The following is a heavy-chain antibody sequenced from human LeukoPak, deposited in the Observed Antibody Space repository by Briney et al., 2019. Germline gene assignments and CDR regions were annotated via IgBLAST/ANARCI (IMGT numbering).Heavy chain of an antibody. CDR2: IYYSGST. J-gene: IGHJ4*02. D-gene: IGHD6-13*01. CDR3: ASHIAAAFDY. Sequence: SETLSLTCTVSGGSISSSRYYCGWIRQPPGKGLEWIGSIYYSGSTYYNSSLKSRVTISGDTSKNQFSLKLSSVTAADTAVYYCASHIAAAFDYWGQGTLVTASS. V-gene: IGHV4-39*01. CDR1: GGSISSSRYY.